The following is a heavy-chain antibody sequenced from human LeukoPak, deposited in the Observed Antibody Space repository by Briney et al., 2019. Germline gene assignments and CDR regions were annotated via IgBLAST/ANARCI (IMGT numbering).Heavy chain of an antibody. Sequence: NPSETLSLTCAVSGGSISSGGYYWSWIRQHPGKGLEWIGYIYYSGSTYYNPSLKSRVTISVDTSKNQFSLKLSSVTAADTAVYYCARGRGSRPWSPLDYWGQGTLVTVSS. D-gene: IGHD2-8*02. V-gene: IGHV4-31*11. J-gene: IGHJ4*02. CDR2: IYYSGST. CDR1: GGSISSGGYY. CDR3: ARGRGSRPWSPLDY.